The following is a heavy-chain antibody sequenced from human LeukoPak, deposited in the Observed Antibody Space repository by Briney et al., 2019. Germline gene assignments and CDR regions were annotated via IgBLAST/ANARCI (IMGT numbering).Heavy chain of an antibody. J-gene: IGHJ4*02. V-gene: IGHV4-30-4*08. D-gene: IGHD2-2*02. CDR1: GGSISSGDYY. CDR3: ARVQRDSSTSCYINY. Sequence: PSETLSLTCTVSGGSISSGDYYWSWIRQPPGKGLEWIVYIYYSGSTYYNPSLKSRVTISVDTSKNQFSLTLSSVTAADTAVYYCARVQRDSSTSCYINYWGQGTLVTVSS. CDR2: IYYSGST.